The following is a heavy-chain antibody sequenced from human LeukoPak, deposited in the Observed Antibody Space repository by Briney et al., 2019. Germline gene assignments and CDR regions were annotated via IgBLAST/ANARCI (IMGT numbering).Heavy chain of an antibody. Sequence: PSETLSLTCTVSGGSISSSSYYWGWIRQPPGKGLEWIGSIYYSGSTYYNPSLKSRVTISVDTSKNQFSLKLSSVTAADTAVYYCASLVEDYYDSSGSFDYWGQGTLVTVSS. J-gene: IGHJ4*02. CDR2: IYYSGST. V-gene: IGHV4-39*07. CDR1: GGSISSSSYY. CDR3: ASLVEDYYDSSGSFDY. D-gene: IGHD3-22*01.